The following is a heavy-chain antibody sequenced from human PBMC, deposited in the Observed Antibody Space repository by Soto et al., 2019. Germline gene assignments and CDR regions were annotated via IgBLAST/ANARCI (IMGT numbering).Heavy chain of an antibody. CDR3: ARDCSSATCSRRNDY. J-gene: IGHJ4*02. D-gene: IGHD2-2*01. Sequence: EVQLVESGGGLVQPGGSLRLSCAASGFTFTTYWMSWVRQAPGKGLEWVANIKQDGSEKYYVDSVKGRFTISRDNAKNSLYLQMNGLRAEETAVYYCARDCSSATCSRRNDYWGQGTLVTVSS. CDR1: GFTFTTYW. V-gene: IGHV3-7*01. CDR2: IKQDGSEK.